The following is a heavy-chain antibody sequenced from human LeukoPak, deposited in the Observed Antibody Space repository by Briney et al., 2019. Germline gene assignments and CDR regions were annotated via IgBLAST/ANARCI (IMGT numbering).Heavy chain of an antibody. CDR1: GFTLSDHY. Sequence: GGSLRLSCAASGFTLSDHYIDWVRQAPGKGLEWVGRSGNKADRYTTEYAASVTGRFTISRDDSKNSLYLQMNSLKTEDTAVYHCSRGYSGVSVYAFDIWSQGTMVTVSS. D-gene: IGHD1-26*01. V-gene: IGHV3-72*01. J-gene: IGHJ3*02. CDR2: SGNKADRYTT. CDR3: SRGYSGVSVYAFDI.